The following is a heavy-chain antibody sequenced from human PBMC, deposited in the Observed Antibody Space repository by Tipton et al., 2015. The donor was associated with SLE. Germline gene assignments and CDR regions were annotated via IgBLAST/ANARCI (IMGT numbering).Heavy chain of an antibody. CDR1: GFTFSSYG. V-gene: IGHV3-21*01. Sequence: SLRLSCAASGFTFSSYGMNWVRQAPGKGLEWVSSISSSSSYIYYADSVKGRFTISRDNAKNSLYLQMNSLRAEDTAVYYCAREVSGGITMIVVDWEWFDPWGQGTLVTVSS. CDR2: ISSSSSYI. J-gene: IGHJ5*02. D-gene: IGHD3-22*01. CDR3: AREVSGGITMIVVDWEWFDP.